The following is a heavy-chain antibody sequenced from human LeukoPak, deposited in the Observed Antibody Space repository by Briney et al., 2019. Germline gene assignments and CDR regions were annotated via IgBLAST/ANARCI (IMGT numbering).Heavy chain of an antibody. CDR3: ARSYSSSWSRMGYYYGMDV. CDR2: IYYSGST. D-gene: IGHD6-13*01. J-gene: IGHJ6*02. V-gene: IGHV4-59*01. Sequence: SETLSLTCTVSGGSISSYYWSWIRQPPGKGPEWIGYIYYSGSTNYNPSLKSRVTISVDTSKNQFSLKLSSVTAADTAVYYCARSYSSSWSRMGYYYGMDVWGQGTTVTVPS. CDR1: GGSISSYY.